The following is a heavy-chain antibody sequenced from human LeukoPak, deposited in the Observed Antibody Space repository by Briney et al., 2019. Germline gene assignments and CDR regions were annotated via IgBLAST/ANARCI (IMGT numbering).Heavy chain of an antibody. CDR2: IYTSGST. CDR3: ARVTRGTAMPTVHGRSMYYYYYYMDV. V-gene: IGHV4-61*02. Sequence: SETLSLTCTVSGGSISSGSYYWSWIRQPAGKGLEWIGRIYTSGSTNYNPSLKSRVTISVDTSKNQFSLKLSSVTAADTAVYYCARVTRGTAMPTVHGRSMYYYYYYMDVWGKGTTVTISS. D-gene: IGHD5-18*01. CDR1: GGSISSGSYY. J-gene: IGHJ6*03.